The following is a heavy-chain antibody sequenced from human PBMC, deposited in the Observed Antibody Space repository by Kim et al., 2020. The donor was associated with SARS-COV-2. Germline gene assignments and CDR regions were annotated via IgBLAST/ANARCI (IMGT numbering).Heavy chain of an antibody. D-gene: IGHD4-4*01. J-gene: IGHJ6*02. CDR2: INPSGGST. CDR3: AREDILTVSVPPSKYGMDV. V-gene: IGHV1-46*01. Sequence: ASVKVSCKASGYTFTSYYMHWVRQAPGQGLEWMGIINPSGGSTSYAQKFQGRVTMTRDTSTSTVYMELSSLRSEDTAVYYCAREDILTVSVPPSKYGMDVWGQGTTVTVSS. CDR1: GYTFTSYY.